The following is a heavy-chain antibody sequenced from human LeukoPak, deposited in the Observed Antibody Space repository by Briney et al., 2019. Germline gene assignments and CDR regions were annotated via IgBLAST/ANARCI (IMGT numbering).Heavy chain of an antibody. CDR2: TYYRSRWYN. J-gene: IGHJ4*02. D-gene: IGHD4-23*01. Sequence: SQTLSLTCAISGDSVSSNSAAWNWIRQSPSRDLEWLGRTYYRSRWYNDYAVSVQTRITINRDTSKNQFSLHLSSVTPEDSAVYYCASDHGGGNLQGDYFDYWGQGTPVTVSA. V-gene: IGHV6-1*01. CDR3: ASDHGGGNLQGDYFDY. CDR1: GDSVSSNSAA.